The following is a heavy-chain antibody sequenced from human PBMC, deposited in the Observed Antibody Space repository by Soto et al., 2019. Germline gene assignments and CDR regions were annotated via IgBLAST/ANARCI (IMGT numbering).Heavy chain of an antibody. CDR1: GFTFSIYW. Sequence: EVQVVESGGGLFQPGGSLRLSCAASGFTFSIYWMTWVRQAPGKGLEWVANIKEDGSEKYYVDSVKGRFTISRDNAKNSLYLQMNSLRVEDTAVYYCATEYSGGPDAWGQGTLVTVSS. CDR3: ATEYSGGPDA. J-gene: IGHJ5*02. CDR2: IKEDGSEK. V-gene: IGHV3-7*01. D-gene: IGHD4-17*01.